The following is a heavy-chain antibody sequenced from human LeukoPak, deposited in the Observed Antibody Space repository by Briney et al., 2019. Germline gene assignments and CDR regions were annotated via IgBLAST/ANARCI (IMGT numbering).Heavy chain of an antibody. CDR1: DGSITNYY. CDR3: ARGQGYGLLNAVDY. J-gene: IGHJ4*02. CDR2: IYYSGTT. Sequence: SETLSLTCTVSDGSITNYYWSWIRQPPGKGLEWIGYIYYSGTTNYNPSLKSRVTISVDTSKNQFSLKLTSVTAADTAVYYCARGQGYGLLNAVDYWGQGTLVTVSS. V-gene: IGHV4-59*01. D-gene: IGHD5-18*01.